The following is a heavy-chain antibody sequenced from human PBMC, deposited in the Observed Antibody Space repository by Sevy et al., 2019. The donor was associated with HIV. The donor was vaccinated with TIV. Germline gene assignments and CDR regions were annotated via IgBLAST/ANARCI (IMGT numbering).Heavy chain of an antibody. CDR1: GGSISSGDYY. CDR2: IYYSGST. J-gene: IGHJ5*02. D-gene: IGHD5-18*01. Sequence: SETLSLTCTVSGGSISSGDYYWSWIRQPPGKGLEWIGYIYYSGSTYYNPSLKSRVNISVDTSKNQFSLKLSSVTAADTAVYYCARAEWIQLWLEGGNWFDPWGQGTLVTVSS. V-gene: IGHV4-30-4*01. CDR3: ARAEWIQLWLEGGNWFDP.